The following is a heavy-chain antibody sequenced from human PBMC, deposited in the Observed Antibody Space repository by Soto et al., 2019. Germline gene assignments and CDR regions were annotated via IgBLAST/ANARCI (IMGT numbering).Heavy chain of an antibody. J-gene: IGHJ6*03. V-gene: IGHV3-33*01. Sequence: VQLVESGGGVVQPGRSLRLSCAASGVTFSSYGMHWVRHAAGKGLVWVAVIWYDGSNKYYADSVKGRFTIARDNSKNTLYRHMNSLRADDTAVYYGARDAPNRITMARGVIDLLLPRYYSYYYMDVWGKGTTDTVSS. D-gene: IGHD3-10*01. CDR2: IWYDGSNK. CDR1: GVTFSSYG. CDR3: ARDAPNRITMARGVIDLLLPRYYSYYYMDV.